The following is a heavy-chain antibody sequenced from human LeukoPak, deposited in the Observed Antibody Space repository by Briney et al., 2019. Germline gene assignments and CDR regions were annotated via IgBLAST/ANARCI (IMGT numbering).Heavy chain of an antibody. CDR1: GFIFNSLA. D-gene: IGHD3-22*01. CDR3: AKNALAAGVAHYYDSSGSFDY. CDR2: FSGGGSRT. J-gene: IGHJ4*02. V-gene: IGHV3-23*01. Sequence: GGSLRLSCAASGFIFNSLAMSWVRQAPGKGLEWVSTFSGGGSRTSYADSVKGRFTISRDNSKNTLYLQMKSLRAEDTAVYYCAKNALAAGVAHYYDSSGSFDYWGQGTLVTVSS.